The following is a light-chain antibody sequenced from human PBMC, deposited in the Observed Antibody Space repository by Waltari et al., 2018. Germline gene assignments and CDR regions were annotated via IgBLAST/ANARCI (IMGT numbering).Light chain of an antibody. CDR1: ALPKQF. J-gene: IGLJ1*01. CDR3: HSADSNNTPYV. V-gene: IGLV3-25*03. Sequence: SYELTQPPSVSVSPGQTARIPCPGDALPKQFVYWYQQKPGQAPILLIYKDTERPSGIPDRFSGSTSGTTVTLTINGVQAEDEADYYCHSADSNNTPYVFGAGTKVTVL. CDR2: KDT.